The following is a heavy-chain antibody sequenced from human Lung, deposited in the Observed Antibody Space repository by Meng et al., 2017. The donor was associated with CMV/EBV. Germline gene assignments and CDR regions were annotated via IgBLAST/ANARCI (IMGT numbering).Heavy chain of an antibody. D-gene: IGHD6-19*01. CDR2: ININTGNP. CDR1: GYTFTSSS. V-gene: IGHV7-4-1*01. J-gene: IGHJ4*02. Sequence: QVQLVQSGFVLQKPGDSVKVSCQAAGYTFTSSSMNWVRHAPGQGLEWTGWININTGNPTYAQGFTGRFVFSLDTSVSTAYLQIDSLKADDTAVYYCARGNGWRFDYWGQGTLVTVSS. CDR3: ARGNGWRFDY.